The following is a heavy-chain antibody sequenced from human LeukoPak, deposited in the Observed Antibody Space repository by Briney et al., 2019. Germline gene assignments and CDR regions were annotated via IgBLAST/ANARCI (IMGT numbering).Heavy chain of an antibody. CDR3: APTLVSYYDFWSGLHYNWFDP. CDR1: GFSLSTSGVG. Sequence: SGPTLVNPTQTLTLTCTFSGFSLSTSGVGVGWVRQPPGKALEWLALVYWDDDKRYSPSLKSRLTITKDTSKNQVVLTMTNMDPVDTATYYCAPTLVSYYDFWSGLHYNWFDPWGQGTLVTVSS. V-gene: IGHV2-5*02. CDR2: VYWDDDK. D-gene: IGHD3-3*01. J-gene: IGHJ5*02.